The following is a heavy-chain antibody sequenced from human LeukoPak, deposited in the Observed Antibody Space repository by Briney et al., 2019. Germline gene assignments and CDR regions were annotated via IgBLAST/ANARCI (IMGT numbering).Heavy chain of an antibody. CDR3: ARQDSGSYLGGY. V-gene: IGHV3-74*01. Sequence: PGGSLRLSCATSGFTFSNYWMHWVRQSPGKGLMWVSYISSDGSSASYADSVKGRFTISRDNAKNTLYLQMNGLRVEDTAVYYCARQDSGSYLGGYWGQGTLVTVSS. D-gene: IGHD1-26*01. CDR1: GFTFSNYW. J-gene: IGHJ4*02. CDR2: ISSDGSSA.